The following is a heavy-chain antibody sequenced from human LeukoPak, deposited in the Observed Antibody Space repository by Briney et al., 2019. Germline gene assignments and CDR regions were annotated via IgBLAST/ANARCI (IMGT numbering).Heavy chain of an antibody. CDR1: GYTFTSYA. J-gene: IGHJ6*02. D-gene: IGHD3-10*01. Sequence: ASVTVSCKASGYTFTSYAMHWVRQAPGQRLEWMGWINAGNGNTKYSQKFQGRVTITRDTSASTAYMELSSLRSEDTAVYYCASPHYYGSGSYYNAYYGMDVWGQGTTVTVSS. V-gene: IGHV1-3*01. CDR3: ASPHYYGSGSYYNAYYGMDV. CDR2: INAGNGNT.